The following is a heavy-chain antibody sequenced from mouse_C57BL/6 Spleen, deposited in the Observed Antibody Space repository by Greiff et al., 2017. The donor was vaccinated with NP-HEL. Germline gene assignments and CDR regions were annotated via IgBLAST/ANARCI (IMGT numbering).Heavy chain of an antibody. CDR2: IWRGGST. CDR1: GFSLTSYG. V-gene: IGHV2-5*01. D-gene: IGHD1-1*01. J-gene: IGHJ1*03. Sequence: VQLQESGPGLVQPSQSLSITCTVSGFSLTSYGVHWVRQSPGKGLEWLGVIWRGGSTDYNAAFMSRLSITKDNSKSQVFFKMNSLQADDTAIYYCAKKGGSSCWYFDVWGTGTTVTVSS. CDR3: AKKGGSSCWYFDV.